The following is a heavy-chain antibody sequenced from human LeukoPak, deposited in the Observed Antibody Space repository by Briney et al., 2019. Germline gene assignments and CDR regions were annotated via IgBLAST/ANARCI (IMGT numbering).Heavy chain of an antibody. J-gene: IGHJ4*02. CDR3: AKDIRTGIYYFDY. Sequence: QSGGSLRLSCAASGFTFSSYWMSWVRQAPGKGLEWVSAISGSGGSTYYADSVKGRFTISRDNSKNTLYLQMNSLRAEDTAVYYCAKDIRTGIYYFDYWGQGTLVTVSS. V-gene: IGHV3-23*01. CDR1: GFTFSSYW. D-gene: IGHD1-1*01. CDR2: ISGSGGST.